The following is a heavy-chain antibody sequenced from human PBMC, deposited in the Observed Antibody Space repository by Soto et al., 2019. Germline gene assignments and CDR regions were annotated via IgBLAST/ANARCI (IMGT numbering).Heavy chain of an antibody. CDR1: GASISDYF. Sequence: PSETLSLTCTVSGASISDYFWSWIRQPPGKGLEWIGYIYYTGSTNYNPSLKSRVTISVDTSKNQFSLKLNSVTAADTAVYYCATSPRYYFAYWGQGTLVTVSS. J-gene: IGHJ4*02. D-gene: IGHD1-20*01. CDR2: IYYTGST. CDR3: ATSPRYYFAY. V-gene: IGHV4-59*01.